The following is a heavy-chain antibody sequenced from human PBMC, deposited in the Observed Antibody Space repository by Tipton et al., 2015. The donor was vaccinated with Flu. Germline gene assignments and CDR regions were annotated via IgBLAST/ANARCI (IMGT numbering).Heavy chain of an antibody. Sequence: SLRLSCAASGFTFSSYAMSWVRQAPGKGLEWVSAISGSGGSTYYADSVKGRFTIARDNSKNTLYLQMNSLRAEDTAVYYCANSGSYYATEYFQHWGQGTLVTVSS. CDR1: GFTFSSYA. J-gene: IGHJ1*01. D-gene: IGHD1-26*01. CDR2: ISGSGGST. V-gene: IGHV3-23*01. CDR3: ANSGSYYATEYFQH.